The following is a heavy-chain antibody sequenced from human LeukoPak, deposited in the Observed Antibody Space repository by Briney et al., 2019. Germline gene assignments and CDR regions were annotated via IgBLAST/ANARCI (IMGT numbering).Heavy chain of an antibody. J-gene: IGHJ4*02. CDR1: GFTFSSYG. Sequence: GGSLRLSCAASGFTFSSYGMHWVRQAPGKGLEWVAVISYDGSNKYYADSVKGRFTISRDNSKNTLYLQMNSLRAEDTAVYYCAKDRWLQDLVKLGPFDYWGQGTLVTVSS. D-gene: IGHD5-24*01. CDR3: AKDRWLQDLVKLGPFDY. CDR2: ISYDGSNK. V-gene: IGHV3-30*18.